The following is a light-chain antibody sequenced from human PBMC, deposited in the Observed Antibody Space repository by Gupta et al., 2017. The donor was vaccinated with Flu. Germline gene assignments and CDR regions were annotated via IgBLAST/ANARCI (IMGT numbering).Light chain of an antibody. CDR2: GAS. Sequence: IVLTQSPATLSVSPGDTVTLSCRASQSVGNRFAWYKQKPGQAPRLLIYGASTRATGIPARFRGSGSGTEVTLTVTRLKSADFALEDCPKYNNCWTFGQGTKV. CDR3: PKYNNCWT. V-gene: IGKV3-15*01. J-gene: IGKJ1*01. CDR1: QSVGNR.